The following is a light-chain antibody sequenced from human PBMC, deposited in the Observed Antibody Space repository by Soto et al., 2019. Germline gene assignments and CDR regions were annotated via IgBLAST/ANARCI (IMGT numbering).Light chain of an antibody. CDR1: QSISRS. CDR2: DAS. J-gene: IGKJ4*01. Sequence: EIVLTQSPAILSVSPGERATLSCRASQSISRSLAWYQQKPGQAPRLLISDASTRATGIPARFSGSGSGTEFTLTISSLQSEDFAVYYCQQYNNWPLTFGAGTKVDIK. CDR3: QQYNNWPLT. V-gene: IGKV3-15*01.